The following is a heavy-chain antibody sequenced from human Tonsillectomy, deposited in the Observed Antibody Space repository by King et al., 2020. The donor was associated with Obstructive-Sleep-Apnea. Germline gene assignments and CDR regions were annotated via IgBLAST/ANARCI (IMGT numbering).Heavy chain of an antibody. J-gene: IGHJ6*02. D-gene: IGHD3-9*01. CDR1: GFTVSSNY. V-gene: IGHV3-53*04. CDR3: AREYYDILTGYSGGMDV. CDR2: IDSGGST. Sequence: EVQLVESGGGLVQPGGSLILSCAASGFTVSSNYMSWVRQAPGTGLEWGSVIDSGGSTYYADSVKGRFTISRHNSKNTLYLQMNSLRAEDTAVYYCAREYYDILTGYSGGMDVWGQGTTVTVSS.